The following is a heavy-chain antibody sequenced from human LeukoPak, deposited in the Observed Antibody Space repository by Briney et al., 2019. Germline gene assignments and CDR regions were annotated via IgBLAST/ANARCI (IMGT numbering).Heavy chain of an antibody. Sequence: SETLSLTCTVSGGSISSYYWSWIRQPPGKGLEWIGNVYYSGSAYYNPSLKSRVTMSVDTSKNQFSLRVSSVTAADTAVYYCARKPIINNAWYYFDYWGQGTLVTVSS. CDR1: GGSISSYY. V-gene: IGHV4-59*04. J-gene: IGHJ4*02. CDR3: ARKPIINNAWYYFDY. CDR2: VYYSGSA. D-gene: IGHD1/OR15-1a*01.